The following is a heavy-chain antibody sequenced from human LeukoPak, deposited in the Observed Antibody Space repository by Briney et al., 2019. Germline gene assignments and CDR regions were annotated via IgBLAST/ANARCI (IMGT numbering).Heavy chain of an antibody. CDR2: INPSGGST. CDR1: GFTFSSYG. Sequence: PGGSLRLSCAASGFTFSSYGMSWVRQAPGRGLDWVSAINPSGGSTYYADSVKGRFTISRDNSKNTLYLQMNSLRAEDTALYFCAKAVSHSYFDFWGQGTLVTVSA. CDR3: AKAVSHSYFDF. J-gene: IGHJ4*02. D-gene: IGHD6-19*01. V-gene: IGHV3-23*01.